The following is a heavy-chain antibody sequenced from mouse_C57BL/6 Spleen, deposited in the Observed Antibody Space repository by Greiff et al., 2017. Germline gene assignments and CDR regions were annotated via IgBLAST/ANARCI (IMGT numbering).Heavy chain of an antibody. J-gene: IGHJ3*01. CDR1: GYAFSSYW. CDR3: ARGDYYGSSWFAY. Sequence: VKLQQSGAELVKPGASVKISCKASGYAFSSYWMNWVKQRPGKGLEWIGQIYPGDGDTNYNGKFKGKATLTADKSSSTAYMQLSSLTSEDSAVYFCARGDYYGSSWFAYWGQGTLVTVSA. CDR2: IYPGDGDT. V-gene: IGHV1-80*01. D-gene: IGHD1-1*01.